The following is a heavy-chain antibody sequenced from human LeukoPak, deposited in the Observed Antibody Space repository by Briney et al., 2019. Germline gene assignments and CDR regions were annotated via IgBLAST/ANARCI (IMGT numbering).Heavy chain of an antibody. V-gene: IGHV3-7*01. D-gene: IGHD4-17*01. Sequence: GGSLRLSCEASGFTSSSYWMTWVRQAPGKGLECVANINEDESQKYYVDSVKGRFTISRDNAKNSLFLEMNSLTADDTAMYYCVRPSTVTIYWGQGTPVTVSS. CDR1: GFTSSSYW. CDR2: INEDESQK. J-gene: IGHJ4*01. CDR3: VRPSTVTIY.